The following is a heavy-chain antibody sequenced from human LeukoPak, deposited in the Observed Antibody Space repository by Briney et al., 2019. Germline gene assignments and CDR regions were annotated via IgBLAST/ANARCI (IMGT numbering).Heavy chain of an antibody. D-gene: IGHD3-22*01. Sequence: SETLSLTCNVSGGSISSSNYYWGWLRQPPGKELEWIGRIYYRGSTYYNPSLKSRVTISVDTSKNQFSLNLNSVTAADTAVYYCATATNDYDSSGALFDYWGQGTLVTVSS. CDR3: ATATNDYDSSGALFDY. CDR2: IYYRGST. V-gene: IGHV4-39*01. CDR1: GGSISSSNYY. J-gene: IGHJ4*02.